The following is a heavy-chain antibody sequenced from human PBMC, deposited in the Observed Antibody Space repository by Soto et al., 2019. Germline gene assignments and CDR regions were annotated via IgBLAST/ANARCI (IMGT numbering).Heavy chain of an antibody. CDR1: GINYNTYA. J-gene: IGHJ4*02. Sequence: QVQLVQSGAEMKKPGASVKLSCKTSGINYNTYAIHWVRQAPGQGLEWMGWINAGNGDTRYSQNFQCKITLXRDTSASTVYMDLDSLKSEDTGVYYCARAISGYVTWGQGTLVTVSS. CDR2: INAGNGDT. CDR3: ARAISGYVT. D-gene: IGHD5-12*01. V-gene: IGHV1-3*01.